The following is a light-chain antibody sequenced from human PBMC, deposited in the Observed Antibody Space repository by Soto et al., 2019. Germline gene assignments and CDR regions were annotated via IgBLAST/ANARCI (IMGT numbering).Light chain of an antibody. J-gene: IGKJ1*01. CDR3: QHYGSSPWT. CDR1: QSVSSSY. Sequence: EVGLTQSPGTLSLSPGERATLSCRASQSVSSSYLAWYQQKPGQAPRLLIYGASSRATGIPDRFSGSGSGPDFTLTISRLEPEDFAVYFCQHYGSSPWTFGQGTKVDI. CDR2: GAS. V-gene: IGKV3-20*01.